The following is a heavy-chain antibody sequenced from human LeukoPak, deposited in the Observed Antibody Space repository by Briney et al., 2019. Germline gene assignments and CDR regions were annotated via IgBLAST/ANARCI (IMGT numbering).Heavy chain of an antibody. CDR2: IYYSGST. CDR1: GGSISSYY. Sequence: SETLSLTCTVSGGSISSYYWSRIRQPPGKGLEWIGYIYYSGSTNYNPSLKSRVTISVDTSKNQFSLKLSSVTAADTAVYYCATGGSSGWYRDWGQGTLVTVSS. CDR3: ATGGSSGWYRD. J-gene: IGHJ4*02. D-gene: IGHD6-19*01. V-gene: IGHV4-59*01.